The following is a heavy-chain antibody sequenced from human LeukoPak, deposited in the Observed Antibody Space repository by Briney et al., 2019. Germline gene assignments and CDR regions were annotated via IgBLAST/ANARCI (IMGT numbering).Heavy chain of an antibody. D-gene: IGHD4-17*01. CDR3: APLGVTTWLDY. CDR1: GFTFSSYA. V-gene: IGHV3-23*01. Sequence: PGGSLSLSCAASGFTFSSYAMSWVRQAPGKGLEWVSALSGSGGSTYYADSVKGRFTISRDNSKNTPYLQMNSLRAEDTAVYYCAPLGVTTWLDYWGQGTLVTVSS. CDR2: LSGSGGST. J-gene: IGHJ4*02.